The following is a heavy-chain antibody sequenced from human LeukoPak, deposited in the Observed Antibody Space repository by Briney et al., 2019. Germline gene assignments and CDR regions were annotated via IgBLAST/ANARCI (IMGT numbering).Heavy chain of an antibody. J-gene: IGHJ4*02. Sequence: GGSLRLSCVASGFTLSDYYMSWVRQAPGKGLEWVSLLYTDDTTIYADSVEGRFTISRDDSKYTIYLHMTTLRGEDTAVYYCARGGAFYWYPRYWGQGTLVTVSS. CDR1: GFTLSDYY. V-gene: IGHV3-53*01. D-gene: IGHD3-9*01. CDR3: ARGGAFYWYPRY. CDR2: LYTDDTT.